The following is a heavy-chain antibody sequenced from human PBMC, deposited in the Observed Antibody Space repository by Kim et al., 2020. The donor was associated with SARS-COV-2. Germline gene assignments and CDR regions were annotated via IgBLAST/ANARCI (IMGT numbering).Heavy chain of an antibody. CDR3: ARFLDHTDSKYWYFDL. CDR2: MYAGDFKT. Sequence: GESLKISCKGSGYTFTNYWIGWVRQMPGKGLEWMGIMYAGDFKTRYSPSFEGQVTISVDKSISTVYLQWISLRASDTATYYCARFLDHTDSKYWYFDLWG. D-gene: IGHD2-21*02. CDR1: GYTFTNYW. V-gene: IGHV5-51*01. J-gene: IGHJ2*01.